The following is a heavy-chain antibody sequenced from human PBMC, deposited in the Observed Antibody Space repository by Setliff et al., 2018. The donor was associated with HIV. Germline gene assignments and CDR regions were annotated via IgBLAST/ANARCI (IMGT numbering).Heavy chain of an antibody. CDR2: MNPKSGNT. D-gene: IGHD2-21*01. V-gene: IGHV1-8*02. J-gene: IGHJ4*02. CDR3: ARGHQTMLWLDY. CDR1: GYTFSNSD. Sequence: ASVKVSCKASGYTFSNSDINWVRQAPGQGLEWMGWMNPKSGNTGYAQKFQGRVTMTSNMFIETAYMELSSLTSEDTAVYYCARGHQTMLWLDYWGQGTLVTVSS.